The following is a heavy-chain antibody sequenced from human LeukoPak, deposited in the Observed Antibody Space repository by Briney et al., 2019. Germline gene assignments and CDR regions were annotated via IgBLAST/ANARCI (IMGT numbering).Heavy chain of an antibody. V-gene: IGHV3-15*01. CDR1: GFAFRRGW. CDR3: PTETAPVGFDP. J-gene: IGHJ5*02. Sequence: CAARGFAFRRGWRSWVCKHPGKRLVGPGRVKSKRDRGGTGEAAPVKRRLTISRDDSKNPLYLQMNSLKTEDTAVYYCPTETAPVGFDPWGQGTLVTVSS. CDR2: VKSKRDRGGT.